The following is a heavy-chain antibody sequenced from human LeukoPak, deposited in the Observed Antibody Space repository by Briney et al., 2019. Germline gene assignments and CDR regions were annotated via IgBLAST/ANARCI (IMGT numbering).Heavy chain of an antibody. CDR1: GYTFTNYW. J-gene: IGHJ3*02. CDR2: IYPGDSDT. V-gene: IGHV5-51*01. CDR3: ARAAAGTSDAFDI. Sequence: GESLKISCKAFGYTFTNYWIGWVRQMPGKGLQWMGIIYPGDSDTRYSPSFQGQVTISADKSVSTAYLQWSSLKASDTAMYYCARAAAGTSDAFDIWGQGTMVTVSS. D-gene: IGHD6-13*01.